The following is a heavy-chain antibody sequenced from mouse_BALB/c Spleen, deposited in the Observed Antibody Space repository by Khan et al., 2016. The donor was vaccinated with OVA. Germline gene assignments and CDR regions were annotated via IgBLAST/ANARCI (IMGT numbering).Heavy chain of an antibody. D-gene: IGHD1-2*01. CDR1: GYTFTDYY. J-gene: IGHJ3*01. CDR2: ISPGSGDT. CDR3: ERRNYYGYTFAY. Sequence: QVQLQQSGAELARPGASVKLSCKASGYTFTDYYLNWVKLRTGQGLEWIGEISPGSGDTYYNERFKGKATLTADKSSSTAYMQFSIMQSGASAVCICERRNYYGYTFAYWGQRTLVTVSA. V-gene: IGHV1-76*01.